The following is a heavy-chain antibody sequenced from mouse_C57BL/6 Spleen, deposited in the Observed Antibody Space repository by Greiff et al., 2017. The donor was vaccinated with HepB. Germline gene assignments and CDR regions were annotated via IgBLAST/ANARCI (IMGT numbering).Heavy chain of an antibody. CDR1: GYTFTSYT. CDR3: ARSSLLQDDDFDY. Sequence: VQGVESGAELARPGASVKMSCKASGYTFTSYTMHWVKQRPGQGLEWIGYINPSSGYTKYNQKFKDKATLTADKSSSTAYMQLSSLTSEDSAVYYCARSSLLQDDDFDYWGQGTTLTVSS. V-gene: IGHV1-4*01. D-gene: IGHD1-2*01. CDR2: INPSSGYT. J-gene: IGHJ2*01.